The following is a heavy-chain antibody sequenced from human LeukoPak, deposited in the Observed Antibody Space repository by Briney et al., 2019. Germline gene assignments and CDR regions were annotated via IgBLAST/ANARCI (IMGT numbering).Heavy chain of an antibody. D-gene: IGHD3-3*01. V-gene: IGHV1-2*02. CDR1: GYTFTGYY. CDR2: VNPNSGGT. J-gene: IGHJ4*02. Sequence: GASVKVSCKASGYTFTGYYMHWVRQPPGQGLEWMGWVNPNSGGTNYAQKFQGRVTMTRDTSISTAYMELSRLRSDDTAVYYCARARADFWSGFLWGQGTLVTVSS. CDR3: ARARADFWSGFL.